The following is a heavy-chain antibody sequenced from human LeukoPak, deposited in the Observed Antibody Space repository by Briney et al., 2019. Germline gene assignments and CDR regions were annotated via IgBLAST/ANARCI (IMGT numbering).Heavy chain of an antibody. V-gene: IGHV3-33*01. Sequence: GGSLRLSCAASGFTFSSYGMHWVRQAPGKGLEWVAVIWYDGSNKYYADSVKGRFTISRDNSKNTLYLQMSSLRAEDTAVYYCARDNQDIVVVPAAIGPWGQGTLVTVSS. D-gene: IGHD2-2*01. J-gene: IGHJ5*02. CDR3: ARDNQDIVVVPAAIGP. CDR1: GFTFSSYG. CDR2: IWYDGSNK.